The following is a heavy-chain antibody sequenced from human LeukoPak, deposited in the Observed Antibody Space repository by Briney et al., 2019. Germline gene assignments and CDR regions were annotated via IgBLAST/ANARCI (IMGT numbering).Heavy chain of an antibody. CDR3: ARARRAARPPFYYYYYMDV. CDR2: MNPSSGNT. D-gene: IGHD6-6*01. CDR1: GYTFTSYD. Sequence: GASVKVSCKASGYTFTSYDINWVRQATGQGLEWMGWMNPSSGNTGYAQKFQGRVTMTRNTSISTAYMELSSLRSEDTAVYYCARARRAARPPFYYYYYMDVWGKGTTVTVSS. J-gene: IGHJ6*03. V-gene: IGHV1-8*01.